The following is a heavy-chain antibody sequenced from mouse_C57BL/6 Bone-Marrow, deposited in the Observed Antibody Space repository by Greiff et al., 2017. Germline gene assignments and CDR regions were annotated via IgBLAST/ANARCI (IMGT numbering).Heavy chain of an antibody. J-gene: IGHJ1*03. D-gene: IGHD1-1*01. Sequence: VQLQQSGAELARPGASVKLSCKASGYTFTSYGISWVKQRTGQGLEWIGELYPRSGNTYYNEKFKGKATLTAAKSSSTAYMELRSLTSEDAAVYYCARTGYYGSMGYFDVWGTGTTVTVSS. V-gene: IGHV1-81*01. CDR1: GYTFTSYG. CDR2: LYPRSGNT. CDR3: ARTGYYGSMGYFDV.